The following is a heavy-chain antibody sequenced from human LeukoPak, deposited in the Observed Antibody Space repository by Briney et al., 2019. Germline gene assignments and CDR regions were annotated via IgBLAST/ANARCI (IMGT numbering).Heavy chain of an antibody. V-gene: IGHV1-8*01. D-gene: IGHD3-22*01. Sequence: GASVKVSCKASGYTFTSYDINWVRQATGQGLEWMGWMNPNSGNTGYAQKLQGRVTMTTDTSTSTAYMELRSLRSDDTAVYYCARGGYYYDSSGYSHWGQGTLVTVSS. CDR2: MNPNSGNT. CDR3: ARGGYYYDSSGYSH. CDR1: GYTFTSYD. J-gene: IGHJ4*02.